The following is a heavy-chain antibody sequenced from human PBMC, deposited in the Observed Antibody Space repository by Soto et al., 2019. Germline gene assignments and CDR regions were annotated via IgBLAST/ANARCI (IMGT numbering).Heavy chain of an antibody. CDR3: ARDLSDIVFTSPHGDYCYGMDF. J-gene: IGHJ6*02. D-gene: IGHD5-12*01. V-gene: IGHV4-31*03. CDR1: GGSISSGGYY. Sequence: SETLSLTCTVSGGSISSGGYYWSWIRQHPGKGLEWIGYIHYSGSTYYNPSLKSRVTISVDTSKNQFSLKLSSVTAADTAVYYCARDLSDIVFTSPHGDYCYGMDFWGQGTTVIGSS. CDR2: IHYSGST.